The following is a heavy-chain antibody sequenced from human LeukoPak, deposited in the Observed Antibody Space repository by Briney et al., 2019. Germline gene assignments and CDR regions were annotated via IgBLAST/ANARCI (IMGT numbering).Heavy chain of an antibody. D-gene: IGHD3-10*01. CDR3: ARGNYYGSASYDY. Sequence: PSEALSLTCTVSGGSTSSYYWSWIPQPPGKGLECIGYIYYSGSTNYNPSLKSRVTISIDTSNSQFSLKLSSVTAADTAVYYCARGNYYGSASYDYWGQGTLVTVSS. CDR2: IYYSGST. V-gene: IGHV4-59*01. CDR1: GGSTSSYY. J-gene: IGHJ4*02.